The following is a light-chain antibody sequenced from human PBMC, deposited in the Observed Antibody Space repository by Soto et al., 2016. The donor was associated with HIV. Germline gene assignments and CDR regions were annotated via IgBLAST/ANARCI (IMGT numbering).Light chain of an antibody. CDR1: SLRRYY. CDR2: GKN. Sequence: SSELTQDPAVSVALGQTVRITCQGDSLRRYYASWYQQEPGQAPVLVIYGKNNRPSGIPDRFSGSSSGNTASLTITGAQAEDEADYYCNSRDNSGNHYVFGTGTKVTVL. CDR3: NSRDNSGNHYV. J-gene: IGLJ1*01. V-gene: IGLV3-19*01.